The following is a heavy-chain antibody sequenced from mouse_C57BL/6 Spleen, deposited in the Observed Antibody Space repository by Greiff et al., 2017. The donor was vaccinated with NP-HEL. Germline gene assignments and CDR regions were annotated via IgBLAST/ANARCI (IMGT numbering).Heavy chain of an antibody. V-gene: IGHV1-80*01. Sequence: QVQLKESGAELVKPGASVKISCKASGYAFSSYWMNWVQQRPGKGLEWIGQIYPGDGDTNYNGKFKGKATLTADKSSSTAYMQLSSLTSEDSAVYFCARSPYYGSSYWYFDVWGTGTTVTVSS. D-gene: IGHD1-1*01. CDR1: GYAFSSYW. J-gene: IGHJ1*03. CDR2: IYPGDGDT. CDR3: ARSPYYGSSYWYFDV.